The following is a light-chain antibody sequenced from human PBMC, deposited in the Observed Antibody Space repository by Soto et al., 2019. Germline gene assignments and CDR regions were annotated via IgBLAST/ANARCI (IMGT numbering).Light chain of an antibody. Sequence: EIVMTQSPATLSVSPGGIATLSCRASQSVSSNLAWYQQTPGQAPRLLIYGTSTRATGFPARFSGSGSGTEFTLTISSLQSEEFAVYYCQQYKNWPLTFGGGTKVEIK. CDR3: QQYKNWPLT. J-gene: IGKJ4*01. V-gene: IGKV3-15*01. CDR1: QSVSSN. CDR2: GTS.